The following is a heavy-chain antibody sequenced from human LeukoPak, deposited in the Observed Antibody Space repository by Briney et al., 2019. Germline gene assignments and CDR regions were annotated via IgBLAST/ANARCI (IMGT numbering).Heavy chain of an antibody. CDR1: GGTFSSYA. J-gene: IGHJ4*02. CDR3: ATDHVGSGSYYNPYYDY. V-gene: IGHV1-69*06. Sequence: SVKVSCKASGGTFSSYAISWVRQAPGQGLEWMGGIIPIFGTANYAQKFQGRVTMTEDTSTDTAYMELSSLRSEDTAVYYCATDHVGSGSYYNPYYDYWGQGTLVTVSS. D-gene: IGHD3-10*01. CDR2: IIPIFGTA.